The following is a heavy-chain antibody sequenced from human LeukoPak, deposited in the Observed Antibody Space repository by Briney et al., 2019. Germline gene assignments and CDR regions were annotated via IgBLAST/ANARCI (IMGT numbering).Heavy chain of an antibody. Sequence: GGSLRLSCAASGFTVSSYVMSWVRQAPGRGLDWVSVISVGGDSTFHADSVKGRFTISRDNSKNTVYMEMNSLRVEDTAVYYCAKGGLRSDWFDSWGQGTLVTVSS. J-gene: IGHJ5*01. D-gene: IGHD4-17*01. CDR2: ISVGGDST. CDR3: AKGGLRSDWFDS. V-gene: IGHV3-23*01. CDR1: GFTVSSYV.